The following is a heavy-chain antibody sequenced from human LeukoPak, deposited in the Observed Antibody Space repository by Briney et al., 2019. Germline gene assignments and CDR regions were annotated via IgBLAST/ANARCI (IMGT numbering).Heavy chain of an antibody. J-gene: IGHJ4*02. CDR2: ISAHTGNT. D-gene: IGHD6-19*01. Sequence: EASVKVSCKASGYTFTSYGISWVRQAPGQGLEWLGWISAHTGNTNYAQKFQGRVTMMTDTSTTTAYMELSSLRSEDTAVYYCARVEYSSGWTYYFDYWGQGTLVTVSS. CDR1: GYTFTSYG. CDR3: ARVEYSSGWTYYFDY. V-gene: IGHV1-18*01.